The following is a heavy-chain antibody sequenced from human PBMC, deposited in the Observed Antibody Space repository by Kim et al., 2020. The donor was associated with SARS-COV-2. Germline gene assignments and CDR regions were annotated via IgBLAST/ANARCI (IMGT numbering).Heavy chain of an antibody. CDR1: GGSFSGYY. CDR2: ISHSGNS. J-gene: IGHJ4*02. CDR3: ARVAYLQGRRREFDY. D-gene: IGHD2-21*01. V-gene: IGHV4-34*01. Sequence: SETLSLTCAVYGGSFSGYYWGWIRQPPGKGLEWIGEISHSGNSNYNPSLKSRVTMSVDTSKNQFSLKMGSVTAADTAVYYCARVAYLQGRRREFDYWGRG.